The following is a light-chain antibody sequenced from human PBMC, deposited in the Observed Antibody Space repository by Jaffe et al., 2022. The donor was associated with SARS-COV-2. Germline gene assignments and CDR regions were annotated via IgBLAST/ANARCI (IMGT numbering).Light chain of an antibody. J-gene: IGKJ2*01. CDR3: QQASSFPHT. V-gene: IGKV1-12*01. Sequence: DIQMTQSPSFVSASVGDRVTITCRASHDVAYWLAWYQQKPGRAPSLLIYGANTLQFGVPSRFSGSGSGTEFTLTIDTLQPEDFATYFCQQASSFPHTFGQGTKLEI. CDR1: HDVAYW. CDR2: GAN.